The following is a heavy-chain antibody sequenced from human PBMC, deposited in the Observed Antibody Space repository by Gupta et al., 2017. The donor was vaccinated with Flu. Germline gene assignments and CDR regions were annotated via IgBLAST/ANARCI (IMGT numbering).Heavy chain of an antibody. CDR3: AREGLWPALDY. J-gene: IGHJ4*02. D-gene: IGHD3-16*01. V-gene: IGHV1-2*02. CDR1: GYTFTGNY. Sequence: QVQLVQSGAEVKKPGASVKVSCKASGYTFTGNYIHWVRQAPGQGLEWMALINPNTGYTKYAQKFQGRVTLTRDTSITTAYMXLXRLRSDXTAVYYCAREGLWPALDYWGQGALVTVSS. CDR2: INPNTGYT.